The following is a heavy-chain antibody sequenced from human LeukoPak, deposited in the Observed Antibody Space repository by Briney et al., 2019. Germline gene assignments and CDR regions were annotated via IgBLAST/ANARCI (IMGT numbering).Heavy chain of an antibody. V-gene: IGHV3-30-3*01. CDR3: ARDLYSTNYYGMDV. CDR2: ISYDGSNK. Sequence: SCKASGGTFSSYAMHWVRQAPGKGLEWVAVISYDGSNKYYADSVKGRFTISRDNSKNTLYLQMNSLRAEDTAVYYCARDLYSTNYYGMDVWGQGTTVTVSS. D-gene: IGHD2-15*01. J-gene: IGHJ6*02. CDR1: GGTFSSYA.